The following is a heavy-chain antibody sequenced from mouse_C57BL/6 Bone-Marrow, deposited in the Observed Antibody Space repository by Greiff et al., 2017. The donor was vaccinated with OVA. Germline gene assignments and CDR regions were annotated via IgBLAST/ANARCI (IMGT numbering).Heavy chain of an antibody. D-gene: IGHD2-1*01. J-gene: IGHJ4*01. V-gene: IGHV5-6*01. CDR3: ARQGGNGVDY. Sequence: EVQLVESGGDLVKPGGSLKLSCAASGFTFSSYGMSWVRQTPDKRLEWVATISSGGSYTYYPDSVKGRFTISRDNAKNTLYLQMSSLKSEDTAMYYCARQGGNGVDYWGQGTSVTVSS. CDR1: GFTFSSYG. CDR2: ISSGGSYT.